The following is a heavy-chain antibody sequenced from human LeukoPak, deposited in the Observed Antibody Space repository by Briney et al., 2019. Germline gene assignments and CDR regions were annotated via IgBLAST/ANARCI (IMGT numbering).Heavy chain of an antibody. Sequence: GGSLRLSCAASGFTFSSYSMNWVRQAPGKGLEWVSAISGSGGSTYYADSVKGRFTISRDNSKNTLYLQMNSLRAEDTAVYYCARSLRYYYDSSGYAGGYFDYWGQGTLVTVSS. J-gene: IGHJ4*02. CDR2: ISGSGGST. CDR1: GFTFSSYS. D-gene: IGHD3-22*01. V-gene: IGHV3-23*01. CDR3: ARSLRYYYDSSGYAGGYFDY.